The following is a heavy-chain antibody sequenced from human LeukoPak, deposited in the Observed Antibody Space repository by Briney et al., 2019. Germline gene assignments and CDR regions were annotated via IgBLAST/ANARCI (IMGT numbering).Heavy chain of an antibody. CDR2: ISSSGSTI. J-gene: IGHJ4*02. V-gene: IGHV3-48*03. D-gene: IGHD3-10*01. Sequence: GGSLRLSCAASGFTFSSYEMNWVRQAPGKGLEWVSYISSSGSTIYYADSVKGRFTISRDNAKNSLYLQMNSLRAEDTAVYYCARDGYGSGRHSGYDYWGQGTLVTVSS. CDR3: ARDGYGSGRHSGYDY. CDR1: GFTFSSYE.